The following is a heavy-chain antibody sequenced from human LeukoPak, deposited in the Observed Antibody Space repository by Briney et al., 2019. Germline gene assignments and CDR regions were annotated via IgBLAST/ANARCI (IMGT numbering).Heavy chain of an antibody. J-gene: IGHJ6*03. V-gene: IGHV6-1*01. Sequence: SQTLSLTCAISGDSVSSNSAAWNWIRQSPSRGLEWLGRTYYRSKWYNDYAVSVKSRITINPDTSKNQFSLQLNSVTPEDTAVYYCAREMRGDTALGYYYYYMDVWGKGTTVTVSS. CDR1: GDSVSSNSAA. CDR2: TYYRSKWYN. CDR3: AREMRGDTALGYYYYYMDV. D-gene: IGHD5-18*01.